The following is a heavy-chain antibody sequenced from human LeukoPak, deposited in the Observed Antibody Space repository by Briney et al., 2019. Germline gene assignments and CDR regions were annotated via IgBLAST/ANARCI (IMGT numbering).Heavy chain of an antibody. CDR2: IIPIFGTT. D-gene: IGHD3-10*01. V-gene: IGHV1-69*13. J-gene: IGHJ1*01. Sequence: GASVKVSCEASGGTFSSYAISWVRQAPGQGLEWMGGIIPIFGTTNYAQKFQGRVTISADESTSTACMELSSLRSEDTAVYYCASVWFGPTIHGYFQHWGQGTLVTVSS. CDR3: ASVWFGPTIHGYFQH. CDR1: GGTFSSYA.